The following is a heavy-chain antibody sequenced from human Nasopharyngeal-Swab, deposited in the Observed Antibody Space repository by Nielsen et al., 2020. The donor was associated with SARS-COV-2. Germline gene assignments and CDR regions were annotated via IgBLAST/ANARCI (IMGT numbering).Heavy chain of an antibody. CDR3: ASPVHYDILTGSEYGMDV. CDR2: IIPIFGTA. Sequence: WVRQAPGQGLEWMGGIIPIFGTANYEQKFQGRVTITADESTSTAYMELSSLRSEDTAVYYCASPVHYDILTGSEYGMDVWGQGTTVTVSS. D-gene: IGHD3-9*01. J-gene: IGHJ6*02. V-gene: IGHV1-69*01.